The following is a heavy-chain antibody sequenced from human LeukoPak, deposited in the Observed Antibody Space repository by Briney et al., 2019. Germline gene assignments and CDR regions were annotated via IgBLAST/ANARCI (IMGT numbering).Heavy chain of an antibody. CDR1: GGSISSYY. CDR2: IYYSGST. D-gene: IGHD6-19*01. CDR3: AGRGQWLVHTH. V-gene: IGHV4-59*08. J-gene: IGHJ4*02. Sequence: SETLSLTCTVSGGSISSYYWSWIRQPPGKGLEWIGYIYYSGSTTYNPSLKSRVTISVDTSKNQFSLKLSSVTAADTAVYYCAGRGQWLVHTHWGQGTLVTVSS.